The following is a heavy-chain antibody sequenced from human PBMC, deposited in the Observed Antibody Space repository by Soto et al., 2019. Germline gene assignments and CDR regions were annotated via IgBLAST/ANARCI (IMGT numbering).Heavy chain of an antibody. Sequence: QVQLVESGGGVVQPGRSLRLSCAASGFTFRSYGMHWVRQAPGKGLEWVAVISYDGSNKYYADSVKGRFTISRDNSKNTLYLQMNSLRAEDTAVYYCARGSTSRYYYYYYGMDVWGQGTTVTVSS. J-gene: IGHJ6*02. CDR3: ARGSTSRYYYYYYGMDV. D-gene: IGHD2-2*01. CDR2: ISYDGSNK. V-gene: IGHV3-30*03. CDR1: GFTFRSYG.